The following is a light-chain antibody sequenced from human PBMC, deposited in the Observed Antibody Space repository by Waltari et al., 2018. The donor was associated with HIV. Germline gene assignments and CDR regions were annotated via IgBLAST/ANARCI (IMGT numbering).Light chain of an antibody. J-gene: IGLJ2*01. CDR2: RND. Sequence: QSVLIQPPSPSGTPGQSVTISCSGSTSNIGSNSVYWYQQLPGTAPKLLIYRNDQRPSGVPDRFSGSKSGTSASLAISGLRSEDEADYYCAAWDDSLSGPVFGGGTKVTVL. CDR3: AAWDDSLSGPV. CDR1: TSNIGSNS. V-gene: IGLV1-47*01.